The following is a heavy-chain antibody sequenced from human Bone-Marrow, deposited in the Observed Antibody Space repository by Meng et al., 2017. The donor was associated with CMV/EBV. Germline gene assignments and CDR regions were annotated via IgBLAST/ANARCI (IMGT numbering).Heavy chain of an antibody. J-gene: IGHJ4*02. Sequence: LRLSCEASGFTFSNYGMSWVRQAPGKGLEWVSAISDSGSITYYADSVKGRFTISRDSSKNTLYLQMNSLRAEDTAVYYCASGYCGGPYWGQGTLVTVSS. V-gene: IGHV3-23*01. CDR2: ISDSGSIT. CDR3: ASGYCGGPY. D-gene: IGHD2-21*01. CDR1: GFTFSNYG.